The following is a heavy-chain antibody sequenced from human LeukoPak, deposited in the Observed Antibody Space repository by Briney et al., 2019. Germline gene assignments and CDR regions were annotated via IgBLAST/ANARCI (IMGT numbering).Heavy chain of an antibody. D-gene: IGHD1-26*01. Sequence: GGSLRLYCAASGFTFSSSNMNWVRQAPGRGLEWVSSISSSSTYIFYADSVKGRFTISRDNAKNSLYLQMNSLRAEDTAVYYCAKYSGTYRDYWGQGTLVTVSS. CDR2: ISSSSTYI. CDR1: GFTFSSSN. CDR3: AKYSGTYRDY. V-gene: IGHV3-21*01. J-gene: IGHJ4*02.